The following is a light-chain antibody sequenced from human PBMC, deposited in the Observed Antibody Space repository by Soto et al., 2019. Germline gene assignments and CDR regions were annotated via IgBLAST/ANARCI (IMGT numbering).Light chain of an antibody. Sequence: SYELTQPPSVSVSPGQTASITCSGDKLGEKYACWYQQKPRQSPVLVIYEDIKRPSGIPERFSGSNSGNTATLTISGTQAMDEADYYCQAWDSNTVVFGGGTQLTVL. J-gene: IGLJ2*01. CDR1: KLGEKY. V-gene: IGLV3-1*01. CDR3: QAWDSNTVV. CDR2: EDI.